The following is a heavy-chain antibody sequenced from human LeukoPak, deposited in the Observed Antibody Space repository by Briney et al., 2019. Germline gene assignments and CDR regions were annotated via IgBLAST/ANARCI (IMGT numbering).Heavy chain of an antibody. J-gene: IGHJ4*02. CDR3: TSDEGEDTSY. Sequence: GGSLRLSCIASGFTFGDYAMTWVRLAPGKWLEWVGVIRSKAYGGTAEYAASVKGRFTISRDDSKSIAYLQMSSLKTEDTAVYYCTSDEGEDTSYWGQGTLVTVSS. CDR1: GFTFGDYA. D-gene: IGHD1-26*01. CDR2: IRSKAYGGTA. V-gene: IGHV3-49*04.